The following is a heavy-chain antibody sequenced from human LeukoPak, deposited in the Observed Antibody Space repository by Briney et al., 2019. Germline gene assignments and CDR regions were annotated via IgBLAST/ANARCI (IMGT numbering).Heavy chain of an antibody. CDR2: ISSSGSTI. V-gene: IGHV3-48*03. J-gene: IGHJ6*04. CDR3: GGGRYYYGSGSYSRHYYYGMDV. Sequence: PGGSLRLSCAASGFTFSSYETNWVRQAPGKGLEWVSYISSSGSTIYYADSVKGRFTISRDNPKNSLYLQIKSLRAEETAVYYCGGGRYYYGSGSYSRHYYYGMDVWGKGTTVTVSS. CDR1: GFTFSSYE. D-gene: IGHD3-10*01.